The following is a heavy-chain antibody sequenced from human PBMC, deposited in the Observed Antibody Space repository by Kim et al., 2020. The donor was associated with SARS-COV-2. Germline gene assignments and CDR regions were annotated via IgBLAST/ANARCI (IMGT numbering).Heavy chain of an antibody. J-gene: IGHJ6*02. D-gene: IGHD6-25*01. CDR2: I. Sequence: IYYDDSVKGRFTISRDNAKNSLYLQMNSLSDEEMAVYYGARDQTSERRMDVWGQGPTVTVSS. V-gene: IGHV3-48*02. CDR3: ARDQTSERRMDV.